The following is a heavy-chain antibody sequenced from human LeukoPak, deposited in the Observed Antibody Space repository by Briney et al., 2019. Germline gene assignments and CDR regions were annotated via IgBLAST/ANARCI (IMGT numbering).Heavy chain of an antibody. CDR1: GGTFSSYA. CDR2: IIPIFGTA. V-gene: IGHV1-69*13. CDR3: ARGEDDYDAFDI. Sequence: ASVKVSCKASGGTFSSYAISWVRQAPGQGLEWMGGIIPIFGTANYAQKFQGRVTITADESTSTAYMELSSLRSEDTAVYYCARGEDDYDAFDIWGQGTMVTVSS. J-gene: IGHJ3*02. D-gene: IGHD5-24*01.